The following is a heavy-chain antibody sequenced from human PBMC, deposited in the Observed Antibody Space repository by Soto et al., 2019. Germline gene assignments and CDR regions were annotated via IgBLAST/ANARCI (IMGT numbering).Heavy chain of an antibody. D-gene: IGHD5-12*01. V-gene: IGHV6-1*01. Sequence: TLSLTCAISGDSVSSKSAAWNWIRQSQSRGLEWLGRTYYRSKWYNDYAVSVKSRITINPDTSKNQFSLQLNSVTPEDTAVYYCARESVGYSGYEFPYWGQGTLVTVSS. CDR1: GDSVSSKSAA. J-gene: IGHJ4*02. CDR3: ARESVGYSGYEFPY. CDR2: TYYRSKWYN.